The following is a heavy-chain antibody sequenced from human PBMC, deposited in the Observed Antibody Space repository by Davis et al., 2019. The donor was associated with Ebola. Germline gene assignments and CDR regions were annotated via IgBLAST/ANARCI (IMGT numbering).Heavy chain of an antibody. Sequence: SETLSLTCAVYGGSFSGYYWSWIRQAPGKGLEWIGEIDHSGSTNYNPSLKSRLTISVDTSKNQFSLKVSSVTAADTAVYYCARQGWSGYSLRHWLDPWGRGTLVTVSS. D-gene: IGHD3-3*01. CDR2: IDHSGST. J-gene: IGHJ5*02. V-gene: IGHV4-34*01. CDR1: GGSFSGYY. CDR3: ARQGWSGYSLRHWLDP.